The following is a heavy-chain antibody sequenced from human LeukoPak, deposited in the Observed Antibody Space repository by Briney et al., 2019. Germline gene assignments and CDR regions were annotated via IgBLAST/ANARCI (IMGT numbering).Heavy chain of an antibody. J-gene: IGHJ2*01. CDR2: INHGGTT. D-gene: IGHD3-10*01. V-gene: IGHV4-34*01. CDR3: ARPMVRGAPHKYWHFDL. CDR1: GGSFSGYY. Sequence: SETLSLTCAVYGGSFSGYYWTWIRQPPGKGLEWIGEINHGGTTNYNPSLKSRVTISVDTSKNQFSLKLPSVTAADTAVYYCARPMVRGAPHKYWHFDLWGRGTPSTVSS.